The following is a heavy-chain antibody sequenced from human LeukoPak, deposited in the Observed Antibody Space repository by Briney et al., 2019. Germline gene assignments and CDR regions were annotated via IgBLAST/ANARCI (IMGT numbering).Heavy chain of an antibody. Sequence: SETLSLTCTVSGRSITSYYSSWIRHPPGKGLEWIGYMYYSANSYYNPSLKSRVTISVDTSKNQSSLKLSSMTAADTAVFYCASYSSSWYYFDYWGQGTLVTVSS. V-gene: IGHV4-59*01. CDR3: ASYSSSWYYFDY. CDR2: MYYSANS. D-gene: IGHD6-13*01. J-gene: IGHJ4*02. CDR1: GRSITSYY.